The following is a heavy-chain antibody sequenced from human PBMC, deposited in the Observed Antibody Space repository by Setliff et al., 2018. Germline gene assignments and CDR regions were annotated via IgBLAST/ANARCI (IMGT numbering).Heavy chain of an antibody. Sequence: PSETLSLTCAVSGISITSGHYWGWIRQPPGKGLGWIATIYHRGRTYYNPSLDSRLTISLDTSKNQYSLRLRSVTAADTAVDYCAGPRRGDLDTPFDAFVLWGQGTKVTVSS. CDR2: IYHRGRT. V-gene: IGHV4-38-2*01. D-gene: IGHD3-3*01. CDR1: GISITSGHY. J-gene: IGHJ3*01. CDR3: AGPRRGDLDTPFDAFVL.